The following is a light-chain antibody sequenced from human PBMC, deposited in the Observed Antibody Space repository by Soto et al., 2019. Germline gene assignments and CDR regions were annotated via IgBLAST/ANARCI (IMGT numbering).Light chain of an antibody. Sequence: EIVLTQSPATLSVSSGERATLSCRASQSVNSNLAWYQQRPGQAPSLLIYGSSTRATGIPARFSGSGSGKEFILTISRLHSEDFAVYYCQQYNASLTFGQGTKVEIK. J-gene: IGKJ1*01. V-gene: IGKV3-15*01. CDR1: QSVNSN. CDR3: QQYNASLT. CDR2: GSS.